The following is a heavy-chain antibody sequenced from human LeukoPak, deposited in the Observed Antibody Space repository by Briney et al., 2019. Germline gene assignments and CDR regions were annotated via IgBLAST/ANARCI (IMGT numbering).Heavy chain of an antibody. Sequence: GGSLRLSCAASGSTFSSYAMSWVRQAPGKWLEWVSAISHSAQTTYYADSVKGRFTISRDDSKNTLYLQMNSLRAEDTAVYYCAKSSGRYCSGGSCFDFDSWGQGTLVTVSS. J-gene: IGHJ4*02. D-gene: IGHD2-15*01. V-gene: IGHV3-23*01. CDR2: ISHSAQTT. CDR1: GSTFSSYA. CDR3: AKSSGRYCSGGSCFDFDS.